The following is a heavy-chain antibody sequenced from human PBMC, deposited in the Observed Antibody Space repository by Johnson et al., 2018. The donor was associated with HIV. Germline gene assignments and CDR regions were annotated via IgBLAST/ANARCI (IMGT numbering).Heavy chain of an antibody. CDR1: GFTFSSYA. D-gene: IGHD4-17*01. J-gene: IGHJ3*02. CDR3: AKDIVYGVYGSQGAFNI. V-gene: IGHV3-30*04. Sequence: HVQLVESGGGVVQPGRSLRLSCAASGFTFSSYAMHWVRQAPGKGLEWVAVISYDGSNKYYADSVKGRFSISRDNPKKSLYLQMNGLRPEDTGIYYCAKDIVYGVYGSQGAFNIWGRGTMVKVSS. CDR2: ISYDGSNK.